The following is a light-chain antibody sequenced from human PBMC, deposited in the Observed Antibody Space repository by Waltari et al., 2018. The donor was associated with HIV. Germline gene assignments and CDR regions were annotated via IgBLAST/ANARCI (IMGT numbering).Light chain of an antibody. V-gene: IGLV2-14*01. CDR2: DDD. Sequence: QSALTKPASVSGSPGQTITLSSIVPTAHILHHHSISWSQHPPQQRPHLIILDDDIRPSGVPFRFSASKSDNTASLTISGLHFDDEGDYYCASSVPGGALVFGGGTKVTV. CDR1: TAHILHHHS. CDR3: ASSVPGGALV. J-gene: IGLJ3*02.